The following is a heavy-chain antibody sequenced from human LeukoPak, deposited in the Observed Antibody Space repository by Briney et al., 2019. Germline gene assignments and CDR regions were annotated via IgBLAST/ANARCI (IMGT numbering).Heavy chain of an antibody. J-gene: IGHJ3*01. V-gene: IGHV4-38-2*01. CDR3: AKTDYGHYSGFEV. Sequence: KPSGTLSLTCVVSTYSISNGYSWGWIRQPPGKGLEWSGSMYLSGTTYYNPSLKSRVTISVDKSKNQFSLKVDFVTAADTAVYFCAKTDYGHYSGFEVWGQGIMVTVSS. D-gene: IGHD4-17*01. CDR1: TYSISNGYS. CDR2: MYLSGTT.